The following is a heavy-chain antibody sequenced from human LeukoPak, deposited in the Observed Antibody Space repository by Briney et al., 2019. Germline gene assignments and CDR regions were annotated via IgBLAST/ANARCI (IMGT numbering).Heavy chain of an antibody. Sequence: GGSLRLSCAASGFTFSSFGMHWVRQAPGKGLEWVAVISYGGSNKYYADSVKGRFTISRDNSKNTLYLQMNSLRAEDTAVYYCAKEKAMVRGVIITAFDYWGQGTLVTVSS. CDR2: ISYGGSNK. J-gene: IGHJ4*02. V-gene: IGHV3-30*18. CDR1: GFTFSSFG. D-gene: IGHD3-10*01. CDR3: AKEKAMVRGVIITAFDY.